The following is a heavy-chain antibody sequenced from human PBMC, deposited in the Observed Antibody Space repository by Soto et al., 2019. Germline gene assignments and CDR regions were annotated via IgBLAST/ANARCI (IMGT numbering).Heavy chain of an antibody. CDR2: FDPEDGET. CDR3: ATGIVVVPAALYGMDV. CDR1: GYTLTELS. Sequence: ASVKGSCSVSGYTLTELSMHWGRQAPVKGLEWMGGFDPEDGETIYAQKFQGRVTMTEDTSTDTAYMELSSLRSEETAVYYCATGIVVVPAALYGMDVWGQGTTVTVSS. V-gene: IGHV1-24*01. J-gene: IGHJ6*02. D-gene: IGHD2-2*01.